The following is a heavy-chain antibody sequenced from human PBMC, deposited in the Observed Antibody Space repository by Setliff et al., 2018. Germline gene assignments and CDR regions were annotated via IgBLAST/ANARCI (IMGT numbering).Heavy chain of an antibody. Sequence: SETLSLTCNVSGGSISSDYWAWIRRPPGKALEWIGYFYHSASSNHNPSLKGRVTMSADTSKKKLYLSLTSVSVADTAMYYCARSHYYASGNSHYYYMDVWGKGTAVTVSS. CDR3: ARSHYYASGNSHYYYMDV. J-gene: IGHJ6*03. CDR2: FYHSASS. V-gene: IGHV4-59*08. D-gene: IGHD3-10*01. CDR1: GGSISSDY.